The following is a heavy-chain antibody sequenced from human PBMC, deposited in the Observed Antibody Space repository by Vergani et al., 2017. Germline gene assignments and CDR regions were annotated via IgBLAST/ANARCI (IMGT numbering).Heavy chain of an antibody. D-gene: IGHD2-21*01. CDR2: IYTSGST. V-gene: IGHV4-4*09. Sequence: QVQLQESGPGLVKPSETLSLTCTVSGGSISSYYWSWIRQPPGKGLEWIGYIYTSGSTKYNPSLKSRVTISVDTTRNQFSLKLSSVTAADTAVYYCARHLAGRVVNYGMDVWGQGTTVTVSS. CDR1: GGSISSYY. J-gene: IGHJ6*02. CDR3: ARHLAGRVVNYGMDV.